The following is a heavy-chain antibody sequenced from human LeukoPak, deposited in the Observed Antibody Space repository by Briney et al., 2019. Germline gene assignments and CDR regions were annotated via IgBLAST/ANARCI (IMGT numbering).Heavy chain of an antibody. CDR3: ARDAVDTAMVPYYYMDV. CDR1: GGSFSGYY. Sequence: PSETLSLTCAVYGGSFSGYYWSWIRQPPGKGLEWIGEINHSGSTNYNPSLKSRVTISVDTSKNQFSLKLSSVTAADTAVYYCARDAVDTAMVPYYYMDVWGKGTTVTVSS. D-gene: IGHD5-18*01. CDR2: INHSGST. J-gene: IGHJ6*03. V-gene: IGHV4-34*01.